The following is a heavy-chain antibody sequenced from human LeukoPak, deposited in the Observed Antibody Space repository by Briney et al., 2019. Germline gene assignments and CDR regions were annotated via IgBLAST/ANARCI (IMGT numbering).Heavy chain of an antibody. V-gene: IGHV4-34*01. CDR1: GGSFSGYY. J-gene: IGHJ4*02. CDR2: INHSGST. Sequence: SETLSLTCAVYGGSFSGYYWSWIRQPPGKGLEWIGEINHSGSTNYNPSLKSRVTISVDTSKNQFSLKLSSVTAADTAVYYCARGTSENYYDSSGYYYLFDYWGQGTLVTVPS. CDR3: ARGTSENYYDSSGYYYLFDY. D-gene: IGHD3-22*01.